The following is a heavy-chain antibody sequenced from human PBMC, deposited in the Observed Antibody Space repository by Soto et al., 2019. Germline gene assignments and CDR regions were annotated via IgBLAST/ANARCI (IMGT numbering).Heavy chain of an antibody. Sequence: PSETLSLTCAVYGGSFSDYYWSLIRQPPGKGLEWIGSINHGGSTNYSPSLRSRVTISVDTSKNQFSLKLSSMTAADTAVYYCARVLPYYYDSGTYRPDNSYYGIEVWGQGTKVTVSS. J-gene: IGHJ6*02. CDR1: GGSFSDYY. V-gene: IGHV4-34*01. D-gene: IGHD3-10*01. CDR3: ARVLPYYYDSGTYRPDNSYYGIEV. CDR2: INHGGST.